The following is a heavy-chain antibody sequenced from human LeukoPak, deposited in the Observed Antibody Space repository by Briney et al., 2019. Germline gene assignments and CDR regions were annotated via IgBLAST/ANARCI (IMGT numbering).Heavy chain of an antibody. Sequence: ASVKVSCTASGYTLTVYYIHWVRQAPGQGLEWMGRINPNSGDTNFAQKFQGRVTMTRDTSISTAYMDLSGLRPDDTAVYYCAREGSGYTYGRGSYFDYWGHGILVTVSS. J-gene: IGHJ4*01. CDR1: GYTLTVYY. CDR3: AREGSGYTYGRGSYFDY. CDR2: INPNSGDT. V-gene: IGHV1-2*06. D-gene: IGHD5-18*01.